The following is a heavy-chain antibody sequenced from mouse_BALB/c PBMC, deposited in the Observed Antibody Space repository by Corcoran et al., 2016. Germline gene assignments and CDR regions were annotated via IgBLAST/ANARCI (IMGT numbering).Heavy chain of an antibody. CDR1: GFNIKDTY. Sequence: EVQLQQSGAELEKPGASVKLSCTASGFNIKDTYMHWVKQRPEQGLEWIGRIDPANGNTKYDPKFQGKATITADTSSNTAYLQLSSLTSEDTAVYYCANWDWYFDVWGAGTTVTVSS. CDR2: IDPANGNT. CDR3: ANWDWYFDV. J-gene: IGHJ1*01. D-gene: IGHD4-1*01. V-gene: IGHV14-3*02.